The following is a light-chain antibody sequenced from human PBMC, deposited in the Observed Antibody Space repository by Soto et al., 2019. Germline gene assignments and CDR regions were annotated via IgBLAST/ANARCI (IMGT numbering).Light chain of an antibody. V-gene: IGKV1-9*01. CDR1: QGISSY. J-gene: IGKJ5*01. CDR3: QQLNSYAIT. CDR2: AAS. Sequence: IQMTQSPSSLSASVGDRVTMTCRAIQGISSYLAWYQQKPGKAPKLLIYAASSLQSGVPSRFSGSGSGTEFTLTISSLQPEDFATYYCQQLNSYAITFGQGTRLEIK.